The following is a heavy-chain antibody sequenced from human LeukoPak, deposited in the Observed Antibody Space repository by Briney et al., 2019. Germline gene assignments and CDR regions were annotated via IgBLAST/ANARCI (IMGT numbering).Heavy chain of an antibody. D-gene: IGHD6-13*01. J-gene: IGHJ6*02. Sequence: GGSLRLSCAASGFTFSGFAMSWVRQAPGKGLEWVSAISGSGGSTYYADSVKGRFTISRDNSKNTLYLQMNSLRAEDTAVYYCAKEYSSSPRWYYGMDVWGQGTTVTVSS. V-gene: IGHV3-23*01. CDR2: ISGSGGST. CDR1: GFTFSGFA. CDR3: AKEYSSSPRWYYGMDV.